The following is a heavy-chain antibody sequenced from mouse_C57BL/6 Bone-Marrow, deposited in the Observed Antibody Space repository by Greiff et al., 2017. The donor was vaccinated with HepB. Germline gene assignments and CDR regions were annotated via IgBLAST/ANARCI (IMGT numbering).Heavy chain of an antibody. D-gene: IGHD1-1*01. V-gene: IGHV1-55*01. CDR1: GYTFTSYW. Sequence: VKLQQPGAELVKPGASVKMSCKASGYTFTSYWITWVKQRPGQGLEWIGDIYPGSGSTNYNEKFKSKATLTVDTSSSTAYMQLSSLTSEDSAVYYCARRDYGSSSAWFAYWGQGTLVTVSA. J-gene: IGHJ3*01. CDR3: ARRDYGSSSAWFAY. CDR2: IYPGSGST.